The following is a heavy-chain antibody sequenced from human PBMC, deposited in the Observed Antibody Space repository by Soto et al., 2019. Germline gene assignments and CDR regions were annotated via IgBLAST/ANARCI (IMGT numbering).Heavy chain of an antibody. Sequence: QVQLVESEGGVVQPGRSLRLSCAASGFTFSSYGMHWVRQAPGKGLEWVAVIIYDGSTKYYADSVKGRFTISRDNSKSTLYLQMNSLRAEDTAVYYCAKDRMGAGVRGYFDYWGQGTLVTVSS. D-gene: IGHD3-10*01. J-gene: IGHJ4*02. CDR1: GFTFSSYG. V-gene: IGHV3-30*18. CDR3: AKDRMGAGVRGYFDY. CDR2: IIYDGSTK.